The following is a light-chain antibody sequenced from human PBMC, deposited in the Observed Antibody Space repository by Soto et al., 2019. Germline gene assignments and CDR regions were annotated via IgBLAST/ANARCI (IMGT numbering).Light chain of an antibody. Sequence: VMTQTKATLSVSPGERATLSCSASQSVSTNLAWYQHKPGQAPRLLISGASTRATGLPDRFSGSGSGTDFTLTISRLEPEDFAVYYCQQYGSSLSITFGQGTRLEIK. V-gene: IGKV3-20*01. CDR1: QSVSTN. CDR2: GAS. CDR3: QQYGSSLSIT. J-gene: IGKJ5*01.